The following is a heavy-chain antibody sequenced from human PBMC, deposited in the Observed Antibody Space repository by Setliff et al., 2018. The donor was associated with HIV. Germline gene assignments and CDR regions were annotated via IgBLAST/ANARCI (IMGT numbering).Heavy chain of an antibody. CDR2: LNPSGDGT. V-gene: IGHV1-46*01. CDR1: GYTFTTYY. D-gene: IGHD3-10*01. Sequence: ASVKVSCKASGYTFTTYYVHWVRQAPGQGLEWMGILNPSGDGTAYAQQFQGRVTMTRDTSTSTVYMELSSLRSEDTAAYYCARGGYHGFGSYGDYWGQGTLVTVSS. CDR3: ARGGYHGFGSYGDY. J-gene: IGHJ4*02.